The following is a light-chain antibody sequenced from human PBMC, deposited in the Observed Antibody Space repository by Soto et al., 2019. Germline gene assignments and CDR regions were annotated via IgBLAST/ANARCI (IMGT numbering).Light chain of an antibody. V-gene: IGLV2-14*01. CDR2: EVS. CDR1: SSDVGGYKY. Sequence: QSALTQPASVSGSPGQSITISCTGTSSDVGGYKYVSWYQQHPGKAPKLMIYEVSNRPSGVSNRFSGSKSRNMASLTISGLQAEDEADYYCSSYTSSSPCVFGTGTKLTVL. CDR3: SSYTSSSPCV. J-gene: IGLJ1*01.